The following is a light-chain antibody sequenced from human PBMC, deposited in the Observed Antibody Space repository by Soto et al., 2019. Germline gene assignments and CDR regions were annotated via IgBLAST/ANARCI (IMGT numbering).Light chain of an antibody. CDR3: QHYSGYPWT. J-gene: IGKJ1*01. CDR1: QSISSW. V-gene: IGKV1-5*03. CDR2: KAS. Sequence: DIQMTQSLSTLSASVGDRVTITCRASQSISSWLAWYQQKPGKAPKLLIYKASSLETGVPSRFSGSGSGTEFTLTISSLQPDDFATYYCQHYSGYPWTFGQGTKVEIK.